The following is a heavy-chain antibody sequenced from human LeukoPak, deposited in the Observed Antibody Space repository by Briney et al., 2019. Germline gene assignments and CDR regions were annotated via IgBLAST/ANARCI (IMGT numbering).Heavy chain of an antibody. Sequence: GGSLSLSCAASGFTVSSNYMSWVRQAPGKGLEWVSVIYSGGGTYSADSVKGRFTISRDNSKNTLYLQMNSLRGEDTAVYYCARDNWNYSFDYWGQGTLVTVSS. J-gene: IGHJ4*02. CDR2: IYSGGGT. D-gene: IGHD1-7*01. V-gene: IGHV3-66*01. CDR3: ARDNWNYSFDY. CDR1: GFTVSSNY.